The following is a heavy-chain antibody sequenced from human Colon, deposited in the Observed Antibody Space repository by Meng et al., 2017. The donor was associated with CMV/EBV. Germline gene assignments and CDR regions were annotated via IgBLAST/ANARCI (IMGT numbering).Heavy chain of an antibody. CDR1: GFTFGDYA. J-gene: IGHJ4*02. CDR3: TRDLESSSSGPDY. D-gene: IGHD6-6*01. Sequence: GGSLRLSCTASGFTFGDYAMSWVRQAPGKGLEWVGFIRSKAYGGTTEYAASVKGRFTISRDDSKSIAYLQMNSLKTEDTAVYYCTRDLESSSSGPDYWGQGTLVTVST. V-gene: IGHV3-49*04. CDR2: IRSKAYGGTT.